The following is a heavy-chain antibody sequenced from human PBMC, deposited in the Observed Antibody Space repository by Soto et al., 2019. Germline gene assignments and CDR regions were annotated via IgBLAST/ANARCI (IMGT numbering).Heavy chain of an antibody. CDR1: GFSFSPAW. D-gene: IGHD6-13*01. V-gene: IGHV3-15*07. CDR3: IWQQDFYYGRAV. CDR2: IKSKGGGGTA. J-gene: IGHJ6*02. Sequence: EVQLVESGGGLVTPGWSLTLYCAATGFSFSPAWMKWVSQAPGKGLEWVGLIKSKGGGGTADYAAPVKGSFIISRDDSKNTIYLHRNSLKPEDTALYYCIWQQDFYYGRAVWGQGTTVTVSS.